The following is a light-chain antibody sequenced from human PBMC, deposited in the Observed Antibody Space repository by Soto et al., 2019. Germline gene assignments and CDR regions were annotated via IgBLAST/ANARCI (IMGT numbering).Light chain of an antibody. V-gene: IGKV3-20*01. CDR1: QSLSSN. J-gene: IGKJ5*01. CDR2: GAS. Sequence: EVVLTQSPVTLSLSPGERATLSCRASQSLSSNLAWYQQKPGQTPRLLIYGASTRATGVPARFSGSGSGTDFSLTISRLEPEDSAVYYCQQYGRSPPFGQGTRLEIK. CDR3: QQYGRSPP.